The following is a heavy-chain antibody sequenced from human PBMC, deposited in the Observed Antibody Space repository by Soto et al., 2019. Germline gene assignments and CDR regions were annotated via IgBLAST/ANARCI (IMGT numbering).Heavy chain of an antibody. CDR3: ARGYDFWRGTTHYYYYYGMDV. Sequence: QVQLQESGPGLVKPSETLSLTCTVSGGSISRYSWSWIRQPAGKVLEWIGRIYTSGSTNYNPSLKRRVTRSVDTSKNQLSRKLSSVTAADTAVYYCARGYDFWRGTTHYYYYYGMDVWGQGTTVTVSS. CDR1: GGSISRYS. V-gene: IGHV4-4*07. CDR2: IYTSGST. J-gene: IGHJ6*02. D-gene: IGHD3-3*01.